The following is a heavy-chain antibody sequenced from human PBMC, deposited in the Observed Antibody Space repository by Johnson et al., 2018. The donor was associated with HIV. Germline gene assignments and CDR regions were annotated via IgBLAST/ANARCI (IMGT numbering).Heavy chain of an antibody. J-gene: IGHJ3*02. CDR3: ARSSSSGAFDI. V-gene: IGHV3-30*04. CDR2: ISYAGSNK. D-gene: IGHD6-6*01. CDR1: GFTFSSYA. Sequence: QVQLVESGGGLVQPGRSLRLSCAASGFTFSSYAMHWVRQAPGKGLEWVAVISYAGSNKYYADSVKGRFTISRDNSKNTLYLQMNSLRAEDTAVYYCARSSSSGAFDIWGQGTMVTVSS.